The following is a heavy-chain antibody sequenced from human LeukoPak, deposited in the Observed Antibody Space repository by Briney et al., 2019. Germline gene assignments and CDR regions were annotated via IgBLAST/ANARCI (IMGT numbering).Heavy chain of an antibody. CDR1: GYTVTAYY. CDR2: INPNSGGT. D-gene: IGHD3-22*01. J-gene: IGHJ5*02. V-gene: IGHV1-2*02. CDR3: ARTYYDSSGYSWFDP. Sequence: ASVKVSCKSSGYTVTAYYIQWVRQAPGQGLEWMGLINPNSGGTNYAQKFQGRVTMTRDTSISTAYMELSRLRSDDTAVYYCARTYYDSSGYSWFDPWGQGTLVTVSS.